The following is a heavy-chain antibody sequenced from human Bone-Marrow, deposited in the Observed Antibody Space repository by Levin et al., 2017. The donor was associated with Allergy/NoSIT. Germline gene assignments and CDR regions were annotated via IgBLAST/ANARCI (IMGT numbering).Heavy chain of an antibody. Sequence: PGGSLRLSCAASGFNFNNYAMHWVRQAPGKRLEWVAVLDSDGGKEHYAESVKGRFTISRDNSKNMIYLQMNSLRREDTAKYYCARDWGSGGYFLFYFDSWGQGTLVTVSS. CDR2: LDSDGGKE. V-gene: IGHV3-30-3*01. D-gene: IGHD3-22*01. J-gene: IGHJ4*02. CDR1: GFNFNNYA. CDR3: ARDWGSGGYFLFYFDS.